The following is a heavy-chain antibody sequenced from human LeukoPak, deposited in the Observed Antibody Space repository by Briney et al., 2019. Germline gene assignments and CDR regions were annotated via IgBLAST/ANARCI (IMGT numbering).Heavy chain of an antibody. V-gene: IGHV3-23*01. Sequence: GGSLRLSCAASGFTFSSYAMSWVRQAPGKGLEWVSAISGSGGSTYYAASVKGRFTIPRDNSKNTLYLQMNSLRAEDTAVYYCAKDVVVTIAYYFDYWGQGTLVTVSS. J-gene: IGHJ4*02. CDR1: GFTFSSYA. CDR2: ISGSGGST. CDR3: AKDVVVTIAYYFDY. D-gene: IGHD3-22*01.